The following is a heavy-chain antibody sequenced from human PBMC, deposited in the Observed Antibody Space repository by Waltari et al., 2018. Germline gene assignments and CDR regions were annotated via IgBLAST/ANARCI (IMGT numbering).Heavy chain of an antibody. J-gene: IGHJ4*02. D-gene: IGHD6-19*01. Sequence: QLQLQESGPGLVKPSETLSFTCTVSGGSLSSSSSYWGWIRQPPGKGLEWIGSIYYSGSTYYNPSLKSRVTISVDTSKNQFSLKLSSVTAADTAVYYCATKRESSASGFDYWGQGTLVTVSS. CDR2: IYYSGST. CDR3: ATKRESSASGFDY. CDR1: GGSLSSSSSY. V-gene: IGHV4-39*01.